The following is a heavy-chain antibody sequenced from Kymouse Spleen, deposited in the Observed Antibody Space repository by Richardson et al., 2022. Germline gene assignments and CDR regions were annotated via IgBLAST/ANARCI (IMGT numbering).Heavy chain of an antibody. V-gene: IGHV3-23*04. CDR2: ISGSGGST. J-gene: IGHJ6*02. CDR1: GFTFSSYA. Sequence: EVQLVESGGGLVQPGGSLRLSCAASGFTFSSYAMSWVRQAPGKGLEWVSAISGSGGSTYYADSVKGRFTISRDNSKNTLYLQMNSLRAEDTAVYYCAKEMVRGVIDYYYYGMDVWGQGTTVTVSS. CDR3: AKEMVRGVIDYYYYGMDV. D-gene: IGHD3-10*01.